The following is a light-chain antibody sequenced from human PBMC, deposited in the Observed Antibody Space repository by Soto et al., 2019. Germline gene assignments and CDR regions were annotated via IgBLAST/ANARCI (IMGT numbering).Light chain of an antibody. J-gene: IGLJ2*01. V-gene: IGLV1-40*01. CDR1: SSNIGAGYV. CDR2: GNS. Sequence: QSVLTQPPSVSGAPGQRVTISCTGSSSNIGAGYVVHWYQQLPGTAPKLLIYGNSNRPSGVPDRFSGSKSGTSASLAISGLQAEDEADYYCPACDSSLSGPVFGGGTQLTVL. CDR3: PACDSSLSGPV.